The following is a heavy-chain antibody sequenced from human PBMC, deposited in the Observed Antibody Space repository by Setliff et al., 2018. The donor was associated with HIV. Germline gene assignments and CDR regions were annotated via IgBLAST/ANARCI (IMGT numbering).Heavy chain of an antibody. CDR2: VYTSEYI. J-gene: IGHJ4*02. CDR3: ARGTGSYGSDY. D-gene: IGHD5-18*01. V-gene: IGHV4-4*09. Sequence: SETLSLTCTVSGDSIRSYYYSWIRQPPGKGLEWIASVYTSEYINYNPSLKSRVTISVDTSKNQFSLKLSSVTAADTAVYYCARGTGSYGSDYWGQGTLVTVSS. CDR1: GDSIRSYY.